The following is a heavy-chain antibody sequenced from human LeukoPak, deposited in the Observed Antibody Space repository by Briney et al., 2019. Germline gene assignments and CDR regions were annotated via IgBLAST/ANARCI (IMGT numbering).Heavy chain of an antibody. CDR1: GFTFNSYA. Sequence: TGGSLRLSCAVSGFTFNSYAMSWVRQAPGKGLEWVSAISGSGGSTYYADSVKGRFTISRDNSKNTLYLQMNSLRAEDTAVYYCAKMSDTVTFNFDYWGQGTLVTVSS. CDR2: ISGSGGST. D-gene: IGHD4-11*01. J-gene: IGHJ4*02. V-gene: IGHV3-23*01. CDR3: AKMSDTVTFNFDY.